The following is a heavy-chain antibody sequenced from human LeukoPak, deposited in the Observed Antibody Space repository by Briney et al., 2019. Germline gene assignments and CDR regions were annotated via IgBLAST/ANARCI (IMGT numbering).Heavy chain of an antibody. CDR3: ARDRRAAAATDY. CDR1: GFTVSSNY. CDR2: IYSGGTT. Sequence: PGGSLRLSCAASGFTVSSNYMSWVRQAPGKGLEWVSVIYSGGTTYYADSVKGRFTISRDNSKNTLYLQMNSLRAEDTAVYYCARDRRAAAATDYWGQGTLVTVSS. J-gene: IGHJ4*02. V-gene: IGHV3-53*01. D-gene: IGHD6-13*01.